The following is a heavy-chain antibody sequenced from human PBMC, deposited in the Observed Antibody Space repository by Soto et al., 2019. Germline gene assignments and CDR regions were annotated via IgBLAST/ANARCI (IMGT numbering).Heavy chain of an antibody. J-gene: IGHJ4*02. CDR1: GYTFTDYY. CDR2: FDPTSGRS. V-gene: IGHV1-46*01. D-gene: IGHD5-12*01. CDR3: AREMATIRGVHFDY. Sequence: QVPLVQSGAEVKKPGASVKVSCKASGYTFTDYYIHWVRQAPGQGLEWMGIFDPTSGRSNYAQSFQDRVTLTRDTSTNTVYMDLSSLRSDDTAVYYCAREMATIRGVHFDYWGQGTLVTVSS.